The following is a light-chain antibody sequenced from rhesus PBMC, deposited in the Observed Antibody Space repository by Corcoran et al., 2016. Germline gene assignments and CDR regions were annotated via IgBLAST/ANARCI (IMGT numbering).Light chain of an antibody. Sequence: QVILTQSPASLSLSPGERATLSCRASQSVSSFLAWYQQKPGQAPRLLIYGASYRATGIPDRFSGSGSGTEFTLTISSLEPEDFAVYFCQKYSSSPHSFGQGTKVEIK. CDR1: QSVSSF. CDR2: GAS. V-gene: IGKV3-53*01. CDR3: QKYSSSPHS. J-gene: IGKJ2*01.